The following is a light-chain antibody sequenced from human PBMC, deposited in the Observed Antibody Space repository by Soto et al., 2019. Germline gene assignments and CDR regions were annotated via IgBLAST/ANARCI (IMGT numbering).Light chain of an antibody. CDR3: QQRSNWPRT. J-gene: IGKJ1*01. CDR2: DVS. CDR1: QNISNY. Sequence: IVLTQSPATLSLSPGKRASLSCRASQNISNYLIWYQQNPGQAPTVLIYDVSNRSTGVPARLSGSGSGTDFTLTISSLEPEDFAVYYCQQRSNWPRTFGQGTKVDIK. V-gene: IGKV3-11*01.